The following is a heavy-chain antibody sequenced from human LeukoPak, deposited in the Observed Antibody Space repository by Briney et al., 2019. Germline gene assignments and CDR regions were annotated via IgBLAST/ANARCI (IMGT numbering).Heavy chain of an antibody. CDR1: GGSIISSSYY. CDR3: ARASPPGWFDP. V-gene: IGHV4-39*07. J-gene: IGHJ5*02. D-gene: IGHD1-14*01. Sequence: KPSETLSLTCTVSGGSIISSSYYWGWIRQPPGKGLEWIGYIYHSGSTYYNPSLKSRVTISVDRSKNQFSLKLTSVTAADTAVFYCARASPPGWFDPWGQGTLVTVSS. CDR2: IYHSGST.